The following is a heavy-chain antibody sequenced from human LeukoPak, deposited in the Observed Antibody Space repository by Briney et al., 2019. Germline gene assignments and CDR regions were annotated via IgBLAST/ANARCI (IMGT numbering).Heavy chain of an antibody. CDR1: GFTFSSYG. CDR3: AKDGCTNGVCYYFDY. CDR2: ISYDGSNK. Sequence: GGSLRLSCAASGFTFSSYGMYWVRQAPGKGLEWVAVISYDGSNKYYADSVKGRFTISRDNSKNTLYLQMNSLRAEDTAVYYCAKDGCTNGVCYYFDYWGQGTLVTVSS. J-gene: IGHJ4*02. D-gene: IGHD2-8*01. V-gene: IGHV3-30*18.